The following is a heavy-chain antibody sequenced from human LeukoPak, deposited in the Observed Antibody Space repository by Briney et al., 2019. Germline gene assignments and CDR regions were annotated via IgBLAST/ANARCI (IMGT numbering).Heavy chain of an antibody. J-gene: IGHJ4*02. CDR3: ARQGRNYYDSSGYHGAY. Sequence: PSETLSLTCTVSGGSISSSSYYWGWIRQPPGKGLEWTGSIYYSGSTYYNPSLKSRVTISVDTSKNQFSLKLSSVTAADTAVYYCARQGRNYYDSSGYHGAYWGQGTLVTVSS. CDR2: IYYSGST. CDR1: GGSISSSSYY. D-gene: IGHD3-22*01. V-gene: IGHV4-39*01.